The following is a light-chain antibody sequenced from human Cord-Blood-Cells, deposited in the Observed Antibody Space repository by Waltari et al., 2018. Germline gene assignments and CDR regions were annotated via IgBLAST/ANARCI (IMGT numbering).Light chain of an antibody. CDR1: NIGRKI. CDR3: QVWDSSSDQV. Sequence: SYVLTQPPSVSVAPGKTARITCGGNNIGRKIVHWYQQKPGQAPVLVIYYDSDRPSGIPERFSGSNSGNTATLTISRVEAGDEADYYCQVWDSSSDQVFGGGTKLTVL. CDR2: YDS. J-gene: IGLJ3*02. V-gene: IGLV3-21*04.